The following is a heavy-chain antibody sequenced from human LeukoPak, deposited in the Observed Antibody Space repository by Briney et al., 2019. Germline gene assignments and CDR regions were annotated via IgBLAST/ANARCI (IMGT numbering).Heavy chain of an antibody. V-gene: IGHV4-4*07. Sequence: SETLSLTCTVSGDSISSYHLSWVRQPAEKGLEWVGRMYSNGNLNYNPSLKGRVTMSVDTSTNKFSLKLSSVTAADTAVYYCARERGGGGNYYSDLWGQGTLVTVSS. CDR1: GDSISSYH. CDR2: MYSNGNL. CDR3: ARERGGGGNYYSDL. J-gene: IGHJ5*02. D-gene: IGHD1-26*01.